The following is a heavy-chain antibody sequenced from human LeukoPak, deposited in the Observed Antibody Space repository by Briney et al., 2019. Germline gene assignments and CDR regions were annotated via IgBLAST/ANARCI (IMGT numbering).Heavy chain of an antibody. Sequence: PSETLSLTCTVSGTFVSGFYWTWIRQPPGKGLEWIGYVYYSGSTNYNPSLKRRVTISVDTSKNQFSLKLSSVTAADTAVYYCARHMYYYDSSGYLDAFDIWGQGTMVAVSS. V-gene: IGHV4-59*02. D-gene: IGHD3-22*01. CDR1: GTFVSGFY. CDR3: ARHMYYYDSSGYLDAFDI. CDR2: VYYSGST. J-gene: IGHJ3*02.